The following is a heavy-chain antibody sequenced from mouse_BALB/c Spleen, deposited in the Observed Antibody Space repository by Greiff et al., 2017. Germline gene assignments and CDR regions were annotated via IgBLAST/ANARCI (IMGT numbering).Heavy chain of an antibody. V-gene: IGHV3-8*02. Sequence: VQLQQSGPSLVKPSQTLSLTCSVTGDSITSGYWNWIRKFPGNKLEYMGYISYSGSTYYNPSLKSRISITRDTSKNQYYLQLNSVTTEDTATYYCARYPHYYGSRGYFDVWGAGTTVTVSS. J-gene: IGHJ1*01. CDR3: ARYPHYYGSRGYFDV. D-gene: IGHD1-1*01. CDR1: GDSITSGY. CDR2: ISYSGST.